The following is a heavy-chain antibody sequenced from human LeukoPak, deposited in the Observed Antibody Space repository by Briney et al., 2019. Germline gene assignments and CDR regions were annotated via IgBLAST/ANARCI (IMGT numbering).Heavy chain of an antibody. CDR2: IYSAGTT. Sequence: GGSLRLSCAASGFKVNKSYLSWVRQAPGRGLEWVSVIYSAGTTYYADSVKGRFTISREESKNTVYLQMNSLRAEDTAVYYCARDLAPLLWFGEPREVCGKGTMVTVSS. CDR1: GFKVNKSY. CDR3: ARDLAPLLWFGEPREV. D-gene: IGHD3-10*01. J-gene: IGHJ6*04. V-gene: IGHV3-53*01.